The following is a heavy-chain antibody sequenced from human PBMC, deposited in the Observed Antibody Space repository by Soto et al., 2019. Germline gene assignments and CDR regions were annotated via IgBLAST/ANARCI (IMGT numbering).Heavy chain of an antibody. V-gene: IGHV1-8*01. CDR2: MNPESRNT. Sequence: QVQLVQSGAEVKEPGASVRVSCKASGYTFTRYEINGVRQATGQGLEWMGWMNPESRNTGYAQKFQVRVTMTRDTSISTAYMELTSLRSAVTAVYYCSRFVRHQLPTIDFWGQGTLVTVSS. D-gene: IGHD2-2*01. CDR1: GYTFTRYE. J-gene: IGHJ4*02. CDR3: SRFVRHQLPTIDF.